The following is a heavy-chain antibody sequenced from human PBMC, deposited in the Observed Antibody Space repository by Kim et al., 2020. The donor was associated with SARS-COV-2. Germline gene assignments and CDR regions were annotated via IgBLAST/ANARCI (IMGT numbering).Heavy chain of an antibody. CDR3: AKDINSRSDSSGYRVLYYFDY. CDR1: GFTFDDYA. CDR2: ISGDGGST. D-gene: IGHD3-22*01. J-gene: IGHJ4*02. V-gene: IGHV3-43*02. Sequence: GGSLRLSCAASGFTFDDYAMHWVRQAPGKGLEWVSLISGDGGSTYYADSVKGRFTISRDNSKNSLYLQMNSLRTEDTALYYCAKDINSRSDSSGYRVLYYFDYWGQGTLVTVSS.